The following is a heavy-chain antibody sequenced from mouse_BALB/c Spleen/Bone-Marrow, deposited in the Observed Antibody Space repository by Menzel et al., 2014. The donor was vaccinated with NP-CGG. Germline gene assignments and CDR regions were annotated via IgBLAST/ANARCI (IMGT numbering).Heavy chain of an antibody. CDR2: IYPGDGDT. J-gene: IGHJ4*01. CDR3: ARSDGYRTMDY. CDR1: GYAFSSSW. V-gene: IGHV1-82*01. Sequence: QVQLQQSGPELVKPGSSVKISCKASGYAFSSSWMNWVKQRPGQGLEWIGRIYPGDGDTNYNAKFKGKATLTADKSSSTAYMQRSSLTSVDSAVYFCARSDGYRTMDYWGEGTPVTVSS. D-gene: IGHD2-3*01.